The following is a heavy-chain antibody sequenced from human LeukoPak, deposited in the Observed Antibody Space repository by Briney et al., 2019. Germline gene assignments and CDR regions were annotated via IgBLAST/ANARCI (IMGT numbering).Heavy chain of an antibody. CDR3: AGDLGGYPLAFDI. Sequence: SETLSLTCTVSGGSISSGDYYWSWIRQPPGKGLEWIGYIYYSGSTYYNPSLKSRVTISVDTSKNQFSLKLSSVTAADTAVYYCAGDLGGYPLAFDIWGQGTMVTVSS. V-gene: IGHV4-30-4*01. CDR2: IYYSGST. CDR1: GGSISSGDYY. J-gene: IGHJ3*02. D-gene: IGHD3-22*01.